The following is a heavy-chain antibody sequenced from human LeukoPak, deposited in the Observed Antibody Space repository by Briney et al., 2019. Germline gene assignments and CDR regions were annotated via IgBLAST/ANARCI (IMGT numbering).Heavy chain of an antibody. CDR1: GGSISSTNW. J-gene: IGHJ4*02. CDR3: ARDAEAVAGNPH. D-gene: IGHD6-19*01. V-gene: IGHV4-4*02. Sequence: PSETLSLTCAVSGGSISSTNWWSWVRQPPGKGLEWIGEISHSGSTNYNPSLKSRVTISVDTSKNQFSLKLSSVTAADTAVYYCARDAEAVAGNPHWGQGTLVTVSS. CDR2: ISHSGST.